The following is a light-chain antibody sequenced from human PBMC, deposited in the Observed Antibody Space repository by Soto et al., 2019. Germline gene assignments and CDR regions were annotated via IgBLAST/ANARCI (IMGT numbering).Light chain of an antibody. Sequence: EIVMTQSPSTLSASPGERATLTCRASQSVSSNLAWYQQKPRQARRLLISDASNRANGIPARFSGSGSGTDFTLSISSLEPEDFAVYYCQQYNNWPQITFGQGTRLEIK. CDR1: QSVSSN. J-gene: IGKJ5*01. V-gene: IGKV3D-15*01. CDR2: DAS. CDR3: QQYNNWPQIT.